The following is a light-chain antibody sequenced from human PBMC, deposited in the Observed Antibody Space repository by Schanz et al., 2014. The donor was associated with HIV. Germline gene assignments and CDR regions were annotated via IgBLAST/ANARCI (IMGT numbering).Light chain of an antibody. CDR3: SSYTSSSTWV. V-gene: IGLV2-14*03. CDR1: SIDVGGYDY. Sequence: QSALTQPASLSGSPGQSITISCTGTSIDVGGYDYVSWYQQHPDKAPRLIIYDVSNRPSGVSSRFSGSKSGSAASLTISGLQAEDEADYYCSSYTSSSTWVFGGGTKVTVL. J-gene: IGLJ3*02. CDR2: DVS.